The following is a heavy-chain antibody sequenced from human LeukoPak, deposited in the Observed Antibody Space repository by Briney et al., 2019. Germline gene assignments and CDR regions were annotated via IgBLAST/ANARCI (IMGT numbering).Heavy chain of an antibody. Sequence: ASVKVSCKASGYTFTNYGINWVRQAPGQGLEWMGWISTYNGDTNYAQKVQGRVTMTTDTSTSTAYMELRSLRSDDTAVYYCASGYLGRAGTTDRLDYWGQGTLVTVSS. CDR1: GYTFTNYG. V-gene: IGHV1-18*01. J-gene: IGHJ4*02. D-gene: IGHD4-17*01. CDR2: ISTYNGDT. CDR3: ASGYLGRAGTTDRLDY.